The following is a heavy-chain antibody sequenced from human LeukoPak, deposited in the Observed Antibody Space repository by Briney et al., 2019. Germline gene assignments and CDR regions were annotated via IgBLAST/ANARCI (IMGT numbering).Heavy chain of an antibody. Sequence: SETLSLTCTVSGGSISSYYWSWIRQPPGKGLEWIGYIYYSGSTNYNPSLKSRVTISVDTSKNQFSLKLSSVTAADTAVYYCARQGGAAAALNDYWGQGTLVTVSS. J-gene: IGHJ4*02. V-gene: IGHV4-59*08. CDR1: GGSISSYY. D-gene: IGHD6-13*01. CDR2: IYYSGST. CDR3: ARQGGAAAALNDY.